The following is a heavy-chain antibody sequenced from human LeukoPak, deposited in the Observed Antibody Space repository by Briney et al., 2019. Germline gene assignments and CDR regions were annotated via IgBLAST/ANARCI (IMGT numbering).Heavy chain of an antibody. D-gene: IGHD5-18*01. V-gene: IGHV4-59*01. CDR2: IYYSGST. CDR1: GGSISSYY. CDR3: ARVEYSYGPDAFDI. J-gene: IGHJ3*02. Sequence: SETLSLTCTVSGGSISSYYWSWIRQPPGKGLEWIGYIYYSGSTNYSPSLKSRVTISVDTSKNQFSLKLSSVTAADTAVYYCARVEYSYGPDAFDIWGQGTMVTVSS.